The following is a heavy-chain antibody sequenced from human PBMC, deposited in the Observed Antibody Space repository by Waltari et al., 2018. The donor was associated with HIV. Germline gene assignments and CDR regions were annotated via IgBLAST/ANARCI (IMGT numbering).Heavy chain of an antibody. CDR3: AKFTSCRGNTCSYGMQV. CDR1: GFTFSSYY. D-gene: IGHD2-2*01. CDR2: IRSSGDDI. Sequence: EEQLVESGGGLVKPGGSLRLSCAVSGFTFSSYYMNWVRQAPGKGLEWVSYIRSSGDDIYYADSVKGRFTISRDNANNSLFLQMSSLRAEDTAVYYCAKFTSCRGNTCSYGMQVWGQGTTVIVS. V-gene: IGHV3-21*06. J-gene: IGHJ6*02.